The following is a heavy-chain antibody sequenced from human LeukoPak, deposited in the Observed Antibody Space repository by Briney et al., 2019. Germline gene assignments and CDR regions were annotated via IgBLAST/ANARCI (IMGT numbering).Heavy chain of an antibody. V-gene: IGHV3-7*01. CDR3: VSGFLQWLY. CDR1: GFIFGGYW. D-gene: IGHD3-3*01. CDR2: TNPDGSIK. J-gene: IGHJ4*02. Sequence: GGSLRLSCAACGFIFGGYWMSWVRQAPGRGLEWVANTNPDGSIKYYVDSVNGRFTISRDNAKNSLYLQMNSLRAEDTAVYYCVSGFLQWLYWGQGTLVTVSS.